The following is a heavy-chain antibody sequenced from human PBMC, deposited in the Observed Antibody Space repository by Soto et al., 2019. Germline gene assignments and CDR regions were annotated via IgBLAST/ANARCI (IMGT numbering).Heavy chain of an antibody. CDR2: IWYDGSNK. D-gene: IGHD3-10*01. J-gene: IGHJ3*02. CDR3: ARADAVRGVIPDAFDI. CDR1: GFTFSSCG. Sequence: GGSLRLSCAASGFTFSSCGMHWVRQAPGKGLEWVAVIWYDGSNKYYADSVKGRFTISRDNSKNTLYLQMNSLRAEDTAVYYCARADAVRGVIPDAFDIWGQGTMVTVSS. V-gene: IGHV3-33*01.